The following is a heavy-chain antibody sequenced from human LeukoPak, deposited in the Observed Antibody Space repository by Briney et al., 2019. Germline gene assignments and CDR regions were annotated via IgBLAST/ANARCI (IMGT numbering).Heavy chain of an antibody. V-gene: IGHV3-21*01. CDR1: GFTFSSYS. CDR3: ARDTITTGAFDI. CDR2: ISSSSSYI. J-gene: IGHJ3*02. D-gene: IGHD4-11*01. Sequence: PGGSLRLSCAASGFTFSSYSMNWFRQAPGKGLEWVSSISSSSSYIYYADSVKGRFTISRDNAKNSLYLQMNSLRAEDTAVYYCARDTITTGAFDIWGQGTMVTVSS.